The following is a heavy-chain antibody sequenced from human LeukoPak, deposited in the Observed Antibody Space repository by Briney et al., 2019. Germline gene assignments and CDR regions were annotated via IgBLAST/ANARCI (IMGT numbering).Heavy chain of an antibody. J-gene: IGHJ4*02. CDR3: ARDDYYDSSSYFDD. CDR1: GYTFTNYY. D-gene: IGHD3-22*01. V-gene: IGHV1-46*01. CDR2: INPSGGNT. Sequence: ASVKVSCKASGYTFTNYYMHWVRQAPGQGLERMGIINPSGGNTNYAQKFQGRVTMTRDTSTSTVYMELSGLRSEDTAVYYCARDDYYDSSSYFDDWGQGTLVTVSS.